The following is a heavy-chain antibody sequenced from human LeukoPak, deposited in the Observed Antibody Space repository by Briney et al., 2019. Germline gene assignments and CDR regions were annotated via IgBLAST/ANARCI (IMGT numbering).Heavy chain of an antibody. D-gene: IGHD3-10*01. J-gene: IGHJ4*02. Sequence: GSLRLSCAASGFTFSTYGMHRVRQAPGKGLEWVAVISYDGTNKYYADSVKGRFTISRDNSENTLYLQLNSLRTEDTAVYYCAKALWFGELNYWGQGTLVTVSS. CDR2: ISYDGTNK. V-gene: IGHV3-30*18. CDR1: GFTFSTYG. CDR3: AKALWFGELNY.